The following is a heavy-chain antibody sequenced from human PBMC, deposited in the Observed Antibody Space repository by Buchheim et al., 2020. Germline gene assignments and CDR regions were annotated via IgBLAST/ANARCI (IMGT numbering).Heavy chain of an antibody. CDR1: GFTFSSYG. D-gene: IGHD2-2*01. CDR2: IWYDGSNK. J-gene: IGHJ4*02. V-gene: IGHV3-33*01. CDR3: ARGGDIVVVPAANPEDYFDY. Sequence: QVQLVESGGGVVQPGRSLRLSCAASGFTFSSYGMHWVRQAPGKGLEWVAVIWYDGSNKYYADSVKGRFTISRDNSKNTLYLKMNRLRAEDTAVYYCARGGDIVVVPAANPEDYFDYWGQGTL.